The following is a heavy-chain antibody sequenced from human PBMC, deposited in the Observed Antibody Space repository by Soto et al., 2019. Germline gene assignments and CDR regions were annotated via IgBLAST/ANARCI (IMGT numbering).Heavy chain of an antibody. D-gene: IGHD5-12*01. CDR2: IWYDGSNK. Sequence: QVQLVESGGGVVQPGRSLRLSCAASGFTFSSYGMHWVRQAPGKGLEWVAVIWYDGSNKYYADSVKGRFTISRDNSKNTLYLQMNSLRAEDTAVYYCARDVRDGYNYAFDIWGQGTMVTVSS. CDR3: ARDVRDGYNYAFDI. V-gene: IGHV3-33*01. CDR1: GFTFSSYG. J-gene: IGHJ3*02.